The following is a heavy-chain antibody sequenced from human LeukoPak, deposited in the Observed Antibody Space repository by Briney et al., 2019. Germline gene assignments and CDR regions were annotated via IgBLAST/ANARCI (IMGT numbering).Heavy chain of an antibody. CDR2: INADNGNT. J-gene: IGHJ4*02. CDR3: ARISYYDFWSGPDY. V-gene: IGHV1-3*01. CDR1: GYTFTSYA. D-gene: IGHD3-3*01. Sequence: ASVKVSCKASGYTFTSYAMHWVRQAPGQRLEWMGWINADNGNTKYSQKFQGRVTMTTDTSTSTAYMELRSLRSDDTAVYYCARISYYDFWSGPDYWGQGTLVTVSS.